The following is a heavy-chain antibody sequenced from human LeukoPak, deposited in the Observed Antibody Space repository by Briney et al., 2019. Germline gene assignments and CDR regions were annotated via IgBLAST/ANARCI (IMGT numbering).Heavy chain of an antibody. D-gene: IGHD5-12*01. Sequence: GGSLRLSCVASGFALSTYWMDWVRQAPGKGPVWISHISGDGTRTSYADSVKGRFTIFRDNAKNTLYLQMNSLRAEDTAVYYCGRNRGYDALDYWGQGTLVTVSS. V-gene: IGHV3-74*01. CDR2: ISGDGTRT. CDR1: GFALSTYW. CDR3: GRNRGYDALDY. J-gene: IGHJ4*02.